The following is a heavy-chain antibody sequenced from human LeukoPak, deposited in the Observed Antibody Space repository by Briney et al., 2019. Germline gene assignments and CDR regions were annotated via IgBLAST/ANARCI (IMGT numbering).Heavy chain of an antibody. Sequence: SETLSLTCTVSGGSISSYYWSWIRQPAGKGLEWIGYIYYSGSTNYNPSLKSRVTISVDTSKNQFSLKLSSVTAADTAVYYCAKDSSTWGNLAGHFDSWGQGTLVTVSS. J-gene: IGHJ4*02. CDR3: AKDSSTWGNLAGHFDS. CDR2: IYYSGST. CDR1: GGSISSYY. D-gene: IGHD6-13*01. V-gene: IGHV4-59*12.